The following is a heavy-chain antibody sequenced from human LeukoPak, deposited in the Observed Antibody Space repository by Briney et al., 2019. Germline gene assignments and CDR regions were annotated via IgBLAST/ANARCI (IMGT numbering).Heavy chain of an antibody. CDR1: GGSFSGYY. Sequence: SETLSLTCAVYGGSFSGYYWSWIRQPPGKGLEWIGEIDHSGSTDYHPSLKSRVTISVDTSKNQFSLKLSSVTAADTAVYYCARGGIGKVVVAATRGIYYYYYGMDVWGQGTTVTVSS. J-gene: IGHJ6*02. CDR3: ARGGIGKVVVAATRGIYYYYYGMDV. V-gene: IGHV4-34*01. D-gene: IGHD2-15*01. CDR2: IDHSGST.